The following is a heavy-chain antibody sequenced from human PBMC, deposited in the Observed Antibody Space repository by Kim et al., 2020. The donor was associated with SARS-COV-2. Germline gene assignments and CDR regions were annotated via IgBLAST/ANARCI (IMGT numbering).Heavy chain of an antibody. V-gene: IGHV2-70*01. J-gene: IGHJ6*02. CDR2: FDWDDDK. CDR3: ARTRYTRHYFYGMDV. D-gene: IGHD5-18*01. Sequence: SGPTLVKPTQTLTLTCTFSGFSLNSSTMFVSWIRQRPGKALEWLALFDWDDDKNHSTSLKTRLTISKDTSKNQVVLRMTNMDPVDTATYYCARTRYTRHYFYGMDVWGQGTTVTVSS. CDR1: GFSLNSSTMF.